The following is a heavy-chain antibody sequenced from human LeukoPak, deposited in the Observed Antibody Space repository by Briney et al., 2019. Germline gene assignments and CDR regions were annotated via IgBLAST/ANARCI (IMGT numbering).Heavy chain of an antibody. J-gene: IGHJ4*02. CDR1: GFTFSIYA. V-gene: IGHV3-30-3*01. D-gene: IGHD4-17*01. Sequence: GGSLRLSCVSSGFTFSIYAMHLVRQAPGKGLEWVAVISFDGSNKYYADSVKGRFTISRDNSKNTLYLQMNSLRVEDTAVYYCARDSAYGDYFIDYWGQGTLVTVSS. CDR2: ISFDGSNK. CDR3: ARDSAYGDYFIDY.